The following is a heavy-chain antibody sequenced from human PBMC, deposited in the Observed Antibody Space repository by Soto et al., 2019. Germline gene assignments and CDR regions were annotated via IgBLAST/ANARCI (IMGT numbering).Heavy chain of an antibody. D-gene: IGHD3-22*01. CDR1: GCTFSSYA. CDR3: AKGEHDSSGYYPSDPPE. CDR2: ISGSGGST. V-gene: IGHV3-23*04. J-gene: IGHJ4*02. Sequence: EVQLVESGGGLVQPGGYLRLSCAASGCTFSSYAMSWVRQAPGKGLEWVSAISGSGGSTYYADSVKGRFTISRDNSKNTLYLQMNSLRAEDTAVYYCAKGEHDSSGYYPSDPPEWGRGTLVTVSS.